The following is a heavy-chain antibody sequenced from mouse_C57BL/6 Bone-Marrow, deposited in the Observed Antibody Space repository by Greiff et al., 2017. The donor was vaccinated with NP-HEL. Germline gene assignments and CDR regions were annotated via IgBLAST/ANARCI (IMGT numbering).Heavy chain of an antibody. Sequence: QVQLQQPGAELVKPGASVKLSCKASGYPFTSYWLHWVKQRPGQGLEWIGMIHPNSGSTNYNEKFKSKATLTVDKSSNTAYMQLSSLTSEDSAVYYCARPGYYYAMDYWGQGTSVTVSS. V-gene: IGHV1-64*01. CDR2: IHPNSGST. J-gene: IGHJ4*01. CDR3: ARPGYYYAMDY. CDR1: GYPFTSYW.